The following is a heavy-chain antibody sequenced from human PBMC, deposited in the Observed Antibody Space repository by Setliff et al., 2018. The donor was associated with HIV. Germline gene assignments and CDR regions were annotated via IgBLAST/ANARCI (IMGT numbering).Heavy chain of an antibody. CDR1: GGSISSSSYY. Sequence: SETLSLTCTVSGGSISSSSYYWGWIRQPPGKGLEWIGSSYYTGSTNYNPSLKSRVTISVDTSKNQFSLRLSSVTAADTAVYYCARGRSCSSSSCYLVYYYYYGMDVWGHGSTVTVSS. J-gene: IGHJ6*02. CDR3: ARGRSCSSSSCYLVYYYYYGMDV. V-gene: IGHV4-39*07. CDR2: SYYTGST. D-gene: IGHD2-2*01.